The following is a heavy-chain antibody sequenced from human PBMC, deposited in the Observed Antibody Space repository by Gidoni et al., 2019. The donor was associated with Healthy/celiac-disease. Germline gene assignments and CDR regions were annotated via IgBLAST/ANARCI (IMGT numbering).Heavy chain of an antibody. CDR2: INHSGST. V-gene: IGHV4-34*01. J-gene: IGHJ5*02. CDR3: ARGVPLFNIRYPRGPGWFDP. Sequence: QVQLQQWGAGLLKPSETLSLTCAVYGGSFSGYYWSWIRQPPGKGLEWIGEINHSGSTNYNPSLKSRVTISVDTSKNQFSLKLSSVTAADTAVYYCARGVPLFNIRYPRGPGWFDPWGQGTLVTVSS. CDR1: GGSFSGYY. D-gene: IGHD3-9*01.